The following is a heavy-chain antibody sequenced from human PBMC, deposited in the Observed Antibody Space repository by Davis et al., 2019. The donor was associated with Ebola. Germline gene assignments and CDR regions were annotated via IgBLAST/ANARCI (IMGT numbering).Heavy chain of an antibody. D-gene: IGHD3-9*01. CDR1: GFTFDDYG. J-gene: IGHJ6*02. CDR3: AKQQGFDWLSGDYYYGMDV. V-gene: IGHV3-20*04. CDR2: INWNGGST. Sequence: PGGSLRLSCAASGFTFDDYGMSWVRHAPGKGLEWVSGINWNGGSTGYADSVKGRFTISRDNAKNSPYLQMNSLRAEDTAVYYCAKQQGFDWLSGDYYYGMDVWGQGTTVTVSS.